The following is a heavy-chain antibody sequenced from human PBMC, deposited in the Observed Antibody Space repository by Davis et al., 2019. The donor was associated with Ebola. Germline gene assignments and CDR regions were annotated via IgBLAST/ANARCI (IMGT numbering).Heavy chain of an antibody. CDR2: INAGNGNT. D-gene: IGHD3-9*01. V-gene: IGHV1-3*01. CDR1: GYTFTGYY. J-gene: IGHJ4*02. CDR3: AVDILTGYYYYFDY. Sequence: ASVKVSCKASGYTFTGYYMHWVRQAPGQGLEWMGWINAGNGNTKYSQKFQGRVTITRDTSASTAYMELSSLRSEDTAVYYCAVDILTGYYYYFDYWGQGTLVTVSS.